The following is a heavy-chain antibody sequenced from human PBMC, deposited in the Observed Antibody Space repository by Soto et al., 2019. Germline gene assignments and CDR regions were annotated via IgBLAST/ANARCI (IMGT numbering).Heavy chain of an antibody. CDR3: AKDSYIVVVPAAIFNWFDP. Sequence: GGPLSPPCAASAITSSRHAMSWVRQAQRNGLAWVSASSGSGGSTYCADSVKGRFTIARDNSKNTLYLQMNSLRAEDTAVYYCAKDSYIVVVPAAIFNWFDPWGQGTLVTVSS. V-gene: IGHV3-23*01. J-gene: IGHJ5*02. CDR2: SSGSGGST. CDR1: AITSSRHA. D-gene: IGHD2-2*01.